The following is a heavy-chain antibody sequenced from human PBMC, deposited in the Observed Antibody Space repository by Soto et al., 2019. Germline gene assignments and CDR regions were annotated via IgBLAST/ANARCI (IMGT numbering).Heavy chain of an antibody. CDR3: ARSQTYYYDSSGYNWFDP. Sequence: GGSLRLSCAASGFTFSSYAMHWVRQAPGKGLEWVAVISYDGSDKYYADSVKGRFTISRDNSKNTLYLQMNSLRAEDTAVYYCARSQTYYYDSSGYNWFDPWGQGTLVTVSS. CDR2: ISYDGSDK. CDR1: GFTFSSYA. D-gene: IGHD3-22*01. J-gene: IGHJ5*02. V-gene: IGHV3-30-3*01.